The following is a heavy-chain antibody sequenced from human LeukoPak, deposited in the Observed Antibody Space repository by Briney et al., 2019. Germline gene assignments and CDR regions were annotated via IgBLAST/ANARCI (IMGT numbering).Heavy chain of an antibody. CDR3: ARTTTYYDFWSGYPTNPFDY. J-gene: IGHJ4*02. CDR2: ISAYNGNT. CDR1: GYTFTSYG. V-gene: IGHV1-18*01. Sequence: ASVKVSCKASGYTFTSYGISWVRQAPGQGLEWMGWISAYNGNTNYAQKLQGRVTMTTDTSTSTAYMELRSLRSDDTAVYYCARTTTYYDFWSGYPTNPFDYWGQGTLVTVSS. D-gene: IGHD3-3*01.